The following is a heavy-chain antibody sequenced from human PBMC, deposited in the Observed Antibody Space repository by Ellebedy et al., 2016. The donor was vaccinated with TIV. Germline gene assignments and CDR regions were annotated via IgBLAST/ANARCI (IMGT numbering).Heavy chain of an antibody. CDR3: ARDVPADAAALLDY. V-gene: IGHV1-18*04. CDR1: GYPFPNYG. D-gene: IGHD2-2*01. CDR2: ISAYNGNT. Sequence: AASVKVSCKASGYPFPNYGVSWVRQAPGQGLEWVGWISAYNGNTKYGQKFQGRISLTTDTSMGTAYMELRSLRSDGTGVYFCARDVPADAAALLDYWGQGTRVTVSS. J-gene: IGHJ4*02.